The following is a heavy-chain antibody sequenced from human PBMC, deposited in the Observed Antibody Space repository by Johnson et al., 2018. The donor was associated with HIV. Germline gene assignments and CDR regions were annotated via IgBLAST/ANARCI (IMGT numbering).Heavy chain of an antibody. V-gene: IGHV3-15*01. Sequence: VQLVESGGGLVKPGKSLRLSCEASGFNFNHAWMSWVRQAPGKGLEWVGRIKSKTDGGTTDYAAPVKGRFTISRDDSKNTLYLQMNSLKTEDTAVYYCTTDSSGYPGAFDIWGQGTMVTVSS. J-gene: IGHJ3*02. CDR3: TTDSSGYPGAFDI. D-gene: IGHD3-22*01. CDR1: GFNFNHAW. CDR2: IKSKTDGGTT.